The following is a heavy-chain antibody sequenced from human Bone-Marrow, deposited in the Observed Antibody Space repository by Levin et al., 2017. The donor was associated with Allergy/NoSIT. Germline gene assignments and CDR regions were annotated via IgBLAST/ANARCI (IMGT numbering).Heavy chain of an antibody. D-gene: IGHD1-14*01. CDR3: ATLTDHADY. CDR1: GFTFSYYT. V-gene: IGHV3-48*01. Sequence: GESLKISCAASGFTFSYYTMNWVRQVPGKGLEWISFISSRSDTIYYADSVKGRFIFSRDNAKNSVSLEMNSLRVEDTAVYYCATLTDHADYWGQGTLVSVSS. J-gene: IGHJ4*02. CDR2: ISSRSDTI.